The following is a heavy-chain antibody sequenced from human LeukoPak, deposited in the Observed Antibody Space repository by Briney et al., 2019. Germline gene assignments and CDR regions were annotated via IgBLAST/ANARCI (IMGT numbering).Heavy chain of an antibody. CDR1: GGTFSSYA. V-gene: IGHV1-69*06. CDR3: ARGTLQLVRAYNWFDP. CDR2: IIPIFGTA. J-gene: IGHJ5*02. Sequence: GSSVKVSCKASGGTFSSYAISWVRQAPGQGLEWMGGIIPIFGTANYAQKFQGRVTITADKSTSTAYMELSSLRSEDAAVYYCARGTLQLVRAYNWFDPWGQGTLVTVSS. D-gene: IGHD6-13*01.